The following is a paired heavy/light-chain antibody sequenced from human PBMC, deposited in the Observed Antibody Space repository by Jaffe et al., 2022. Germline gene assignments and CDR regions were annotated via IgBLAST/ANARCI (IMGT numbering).Light chain of an antibody. Sequence: DIQMTQSPSSLSASVGDRVTITCRASQGISNYLAWFQQKPGKAPKSLIYAASSLQSGVPSKFSGSGSGTDFTLTISSLQPEDFATYYCQQYNSYPPTFGGGTKVEIK. J-gene: IGKJ4*01. CDR3: QQYNSYPPT. CDR1: QGISNY. CDR2: AAS. V-gene: IGKV1-16*02.
Heavy chain of an antibody. J-gene: IGHJ6*03. Sequence: QITLKESGPTLVKPTQTLTLTCTFSGFSLSTSGVGVGWIRQPPGKALEWLALIYWDDDKRYSPSLKSRLTITKDTSKNQVVLTMTNMDPVDTATYYCALLRGYSYGFFSHYYYYMDVWGKGTTVTVSS. V-gene: IGHV2-5*02. CDR1: GFSLSTSGVG. D-gene: IGHD5-18*01. CDR3: ALLRGYSYGFFSHYYYYMDV. CDR2: IYWDDDK.